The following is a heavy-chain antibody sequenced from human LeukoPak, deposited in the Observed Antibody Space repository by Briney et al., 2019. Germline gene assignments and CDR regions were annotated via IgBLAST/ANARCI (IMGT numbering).Heavy chain of an antibody. Sequence: PGRSLRLSCAASGFTFSSYAMHWVRQAPGKGQEWVAVISYDGSNKYYADSVKGRFTISRDNSKNTLCLQMNSLRAEDTAVYYCARDRATVVTTPEGWFDPWGQGTLVTVSS. CDR3: ARDRATVVTTPEGWFDP. CDR2: ISYDGSNK. D-gene: IGHD4-23*01. CDR1: GFTFSSYA. V-gene: IGHV3-30-3*01. J-gene: IGHJ5*02.